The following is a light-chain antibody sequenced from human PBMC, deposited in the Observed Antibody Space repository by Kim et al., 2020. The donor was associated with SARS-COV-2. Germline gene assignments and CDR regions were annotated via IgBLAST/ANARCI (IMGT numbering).Light chain of an antibody. CDR3: QQLNSYLPIT. J-gene: IGKJ5*01. Sequence: SAGDRVTITCRASQGISSYLAWYQQKPGKAPKLLIYAASTLQSGVPSRFSGSGSGTEFTLTISSLQPEDFATYYCQQLNSYLPITFGQGTRLEIK. V-gene: IGKV1-9*01. CDR1: QGISSY. CDR2: AAS.